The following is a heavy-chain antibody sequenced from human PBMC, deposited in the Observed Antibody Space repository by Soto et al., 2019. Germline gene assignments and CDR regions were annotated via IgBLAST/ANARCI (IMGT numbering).Heavy chain of an antibody. CDR2: IYPGDSDT. J-gene: IGHJ6*02. D-gene: IGHD6-13*01. V-gene: IGHV5-51*01. CDR3: ARTSAAGKYYYGMDV. Sequence: GESLKISCKVSGYSFTRYWIGWVRQMPGKGLEWMGIIYPGDSDTRYSPSFQAQVTISADKSISTAYLQWSSLKASDTAMYYCARTSAAGKYYYGMDVWGQGTTVTVSS. CDR1: GYSFTRYW.